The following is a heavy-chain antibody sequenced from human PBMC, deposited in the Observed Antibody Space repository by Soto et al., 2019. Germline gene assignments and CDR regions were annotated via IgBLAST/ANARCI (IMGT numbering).Heavy chain of an antibody. Sequence: KSSETLSLTCNMSGDSYSISTFSWSWIRQPPGKALQWIGFIYQSGVTSYNPSLASRVSISLDRSNNQCSLKLKSVTAADTAVCFCAGMPYTSGLRFDPWGPGTLVTVSS. J-gene: IGHJ5*02. CDR3: AGMPYTSGLRFDP. V-gene: IGHV4-30-2*01. D-gene: IGHD6-19*01. CDR1: GDSYSISTFS. CDR2: IYQSGVT.